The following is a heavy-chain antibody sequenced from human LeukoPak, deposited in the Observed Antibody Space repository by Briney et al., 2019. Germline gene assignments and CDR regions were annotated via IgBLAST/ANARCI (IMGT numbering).Heavy chain of an antibody. CDR1: GFTFSSYV. J-gene: IGHJ4*02. CDR2: ISGSGGST. Sequence: PGGSLRLSCAASGFTFSSYVMSWVRQAPGKGLEWVSTISGSGGSTYYADSVKGRFTISRDNAKNSLYLQMNSLRAEDTAVYYCARMNGIAVAGPRVYYFDYWGQGTLVTVSS. CDR3: ARMNGIAVAGPRVYYFDY. D-gene: IGHD6-19*01. V-gene: IGHV3-23*01.